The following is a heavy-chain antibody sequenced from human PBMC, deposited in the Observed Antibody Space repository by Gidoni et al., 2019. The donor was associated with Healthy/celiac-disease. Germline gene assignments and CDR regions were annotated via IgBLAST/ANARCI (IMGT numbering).Heavy chain of an antibody. J-gene: IGHJ2*01. CDR2: IKSKTDGGTT. V-gene: IGHV3-15*01. Sequence: EVQLVESGGGLVKPGGSLRLSCAASGFTFSNAWMSWVRQAPGKGLEWVGRIKSKTDGGTTDYAAPVKGRFTISRDDSKNTLYLQMNSLKTEDTAVYYCTTEDGDSSGYYDWYFDLWGRGTLVTVSS. CDR3: TTEDGDSSGYYDWYFDL. CDR1: GFTFSNAW. D-gene: IGHD3-22*01.